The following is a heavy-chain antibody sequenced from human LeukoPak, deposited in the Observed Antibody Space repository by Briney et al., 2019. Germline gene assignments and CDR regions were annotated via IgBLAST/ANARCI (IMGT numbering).Heavy chain of an antibody. CDR2: IHPEGNEK. J-gene: IGHJ4*02. CDR3: ARGDAFSGDH. Sequence: GGSLRLSCAASGFTFRNFWMSWVGQAPGRGLEWVANIHPEGNEKYHVESVKGRFTISRDNAKSSLFLQMNGLRAEDTAVYYCARGDAFSGDHWGQGTLVTVSS. CDR1: GFTFRNFW. V-gene: IGHV3-7*04.